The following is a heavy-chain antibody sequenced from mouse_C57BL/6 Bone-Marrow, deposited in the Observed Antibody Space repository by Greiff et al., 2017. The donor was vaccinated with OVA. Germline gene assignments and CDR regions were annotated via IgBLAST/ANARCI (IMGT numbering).Heavy chain of an antibody. CDR1: GFTFSDFY. CDR3: AREDMVTQAMDY. D-gene: IGHD2-2*01. J-gene: IGHJ4*01. V-gene: IGHV7-1*01. Sequence: EVNVVESGGGLVQSGRSLRLSCATSGFTFSDFYMEWVRQAPGKGLEWIAASRNKANDYTTEYSASVKGRFIVSRDTSQSILYLQMNALRAEDTAIYYCAREDMVTQAMDYWGQGTSVTVSS. CDR2: SRNKANDYTT.